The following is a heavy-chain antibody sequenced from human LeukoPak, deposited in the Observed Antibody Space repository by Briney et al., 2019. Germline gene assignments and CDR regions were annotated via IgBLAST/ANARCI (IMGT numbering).Heavy chain of an antibody. CDR2: ISYDGSNK. D-gene: IGHD2-15*01. J-gene: IGHJ4*02. CDR3: AREDCSGGSCYSGSFDY. CDR1: GFTFSSYA. V-gene: IGHV3-30-3*01. Sequence: GGSLRLSCAASGFTFSSYAMHWVRQAPGKGLEWVAVISYDGSNKYYADSVKGRFTISRDNPKNTLYLQINSLRAEDTAVYYCAREDCSGGSCYSGSFDYWGQGTLVTVSS.